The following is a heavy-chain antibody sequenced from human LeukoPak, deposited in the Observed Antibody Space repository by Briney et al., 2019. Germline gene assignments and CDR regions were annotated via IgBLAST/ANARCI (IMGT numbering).Heavy chain of an antibody. J-gene: IGHJ4*02. V-gene: IGHV4-38-2*02. CDR2: IYHSGST. CDR3: ARDQKDPNYYDSSGYSYFDY. Sequence: SETLSLTCTVSGYSISSGYYWGWIRQPPGKGLEWIGRIYHSGSTYYNPSLKSRVTISVDTSKNQFSLKLSSVTAADTAVYYCARDQKDPNYYDSSGYSYFDYWGQGTLVTVSS. D-gene: IGHD3-22*01. CDR1: GYSISSGYY.